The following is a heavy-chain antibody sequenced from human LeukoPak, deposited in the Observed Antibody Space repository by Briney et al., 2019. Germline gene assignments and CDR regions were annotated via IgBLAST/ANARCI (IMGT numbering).Heavy chain of an antibody. D-gene: IGHD6-6*01. V-gene: IGHV4-34*01. CDR1: GGSFSGYY. J-gene: IGHJ4*02. CDR3: ARGGPLHLWRGSSSFRIDY. CDR2: INHSGST. Sequence: SETLSLTCAVYGGSFSGYYWSWIRQPPGKGLEWIGEINHSGSTNYNPSLKSRVTISVDTSKSQFSLKLSSVTAADTAVYYCARGGPLHLWRGSSSFRIDYWGQGTLVTVSS.